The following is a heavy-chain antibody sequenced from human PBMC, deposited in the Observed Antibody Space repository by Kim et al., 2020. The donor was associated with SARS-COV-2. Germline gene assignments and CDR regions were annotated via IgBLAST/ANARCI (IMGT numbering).Heavy chain of an antibody. CDR2: VTGGGRT. V-gene: IGHV3-23*01. D-gene: IGHD3-10*01. Sequence: GGSLRLSCVASGFTFGAYAMNWVRQPPGKGLQWVSAVTGGGRTYHADSVKGRFTISRDNSIDTVFLQTTRLTAEDTATYYCARETGYGAGSRIDSWGQGILVTVSS. CDR3: ARETGYGAGSRIDS. CDR1: GFTFGAYA. J-gene: IGHJ4*02.